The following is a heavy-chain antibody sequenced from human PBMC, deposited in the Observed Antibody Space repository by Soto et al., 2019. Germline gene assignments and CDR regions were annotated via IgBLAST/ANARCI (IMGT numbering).Heavy chain of an antibody. V-gene: IGHV1-69*13. CDR1: GGTFSSYA. CDR3: AREVPAARGYYSYGMDV. CDR2: IIPIFGKE. D-gene: IGHD2-2*01. J-gene: IGHJ6*02. Sequence: SVKVSCKASGGTFSSYAFSWVRQAPGQGLEWMGGIIPIFGKENYAQKFKGRVTITADESTSTAYMELSSLRSEDTAVYYCAREVPAARGYYSYGMDVWG.